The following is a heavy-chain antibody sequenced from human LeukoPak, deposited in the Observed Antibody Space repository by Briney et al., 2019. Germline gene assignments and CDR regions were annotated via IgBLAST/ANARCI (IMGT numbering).Heavy chain of an antibody. D-gene: IGHD5-12*01. CDR2: ISSSGST. CDR1: GGSISSSIYY. J-gene: IGHJ6*03. Sequence: SQTLSLTCTVSGGSISSSIYYWTWIRQPAGKGLEWIGRISSSGSTDYNPSLKSRVTISVDTSKNQFSLKLSSVTAADTAVYYCARATYYYYYYYMDVWGKGTTVTVSS. V-gene: IGHV4-61*02. CDR3: ARATYYYYYYYMDV.